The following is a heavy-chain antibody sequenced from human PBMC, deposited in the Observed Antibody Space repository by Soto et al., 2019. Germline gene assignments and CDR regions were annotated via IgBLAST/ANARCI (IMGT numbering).Heavy chain of an antibody. CDR1: GFTFSSYA. CDR3: AKFSYNSSGYLFDY. CDR2: INNSGGST. V-gene: IGHV3-23*01. J-gene: IGHJ4*02. D-gene: IGHD3-22*01. Sequence: GGSLRLSCAASGFTFSSYAMSWVRQAPGKGPEWVSAINNSGGSTYYADSVKGRFTISRDNSKNTLYLQMNSLRAEDTAVYYCAKFSYNSSGYLFDYWGQGTLVTVSS.